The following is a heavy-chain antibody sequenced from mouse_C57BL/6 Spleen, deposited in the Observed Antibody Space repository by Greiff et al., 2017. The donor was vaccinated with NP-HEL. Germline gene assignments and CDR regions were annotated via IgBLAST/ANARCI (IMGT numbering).Heavy chain of an antibody. J-gene: IGHJ1*03. CDR3: AYMVRSWYFDV. V-gene: IGHV1-69*01. CDR2: IDPSDSYT. D-gene: IGHD2-2*01. Sequence: QVQLQQPGAELVMPGASVKLSCKASGYTFTSYWMHWVKQRPGQGLEWIGEIDPSDSYTNYNQKFKGKSTLTVDKSSSTAYMQLSSLKSEDSAVYYCAYMVRSWYFDVWGTGTTVTVSS. CDR1: GYTFTSYW.